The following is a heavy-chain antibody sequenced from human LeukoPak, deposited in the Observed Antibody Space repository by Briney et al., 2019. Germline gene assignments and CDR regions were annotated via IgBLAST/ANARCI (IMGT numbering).Heavy chain of an antibody. CDR3: ARHDGPFAFDY. D-gene: IGHD3-3*01. J-gene: IGHJ4*02. V-gene: IGHV4-59*08. CDR2: IYYSGST. Sequence: PSETLSLTCTVSGGSISSYYWSWIRQPPGKGLEWIGYIYYSGSTNYNPSLKSRVTISVDTSKNQFSLKLSSVTAADTAVYYCARHDGPFAFDYWGQGTLVTVSS. CDR1: GGSISSYY.